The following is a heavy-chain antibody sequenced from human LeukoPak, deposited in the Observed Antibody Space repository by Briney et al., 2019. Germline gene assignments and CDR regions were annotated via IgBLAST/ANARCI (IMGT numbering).Heavy chain of an antibody. V-gene: IGHV4-39*01. J-gene: IGHJ5*02. CDR3: ASVLSGYQLYNWFDP. Sequence: SEALSLTCTVSGGSISSSSYYWGWIRQPPGKGLEWIGSIYYSGSTYYNPSLKSRVTISVDTSKNQFSLKLSSVTAADTAVYYCASVLSGYQLYNWFDPWGQGTLVTVSS. D-gene: IGHD2-2*01. CDR2: IYYSGST. CDR1: GGSISSSSYY.